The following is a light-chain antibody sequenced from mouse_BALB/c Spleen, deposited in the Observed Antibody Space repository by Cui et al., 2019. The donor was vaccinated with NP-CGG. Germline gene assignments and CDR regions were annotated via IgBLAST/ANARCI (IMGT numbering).Light chain of an antibody. CDR3: ALWYSNHWV. V-gene: IGLV1*01. J-gene: IGLJ1*01. CDR2: GTN. Sequence: QAVVTQEPPLTTSPGETVTLTCRSSTGAVTTSNYANWVQEKPDHLFTGLIGGTNNRAPGVPARFSGSLIGDKAVLTITGAQTEDEAIYFCALWYSNHWVFGGGTKLTVL. CDR1: TGAVTTSNY.